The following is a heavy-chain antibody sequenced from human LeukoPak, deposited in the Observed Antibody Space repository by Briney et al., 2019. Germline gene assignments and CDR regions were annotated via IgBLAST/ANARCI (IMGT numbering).Heavy chain of an antibody. Sequence: GGSLRLSCAASGFTFSSYGMHWVRQAPGKGLEWVAFIRYDGSNKYYADSVKGRFTISRGNSKNTLYLQMNSLRAEDTAVYYCARAYCSSPTCYAPDYWGQGTLVTVSS. CDR3: ARAYCSSPTCYAPDY. CDR1: GFTFSSYG. J-gene: IGHJ4*02. D-gene: IGHD2-2*01. CDR2: IRYDGSNK. V-gene: IGHV3-30*02.